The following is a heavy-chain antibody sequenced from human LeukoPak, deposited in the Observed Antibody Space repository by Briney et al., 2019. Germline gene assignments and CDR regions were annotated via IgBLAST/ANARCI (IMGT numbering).Heavy chain of an antibody. J-gene: IGHJ4*02. CDR2: ISYDGSNK. D-gene: IGHD5-18*01. CDR1: GFTSSSYG. V-gene: IGHV3-30*18. Sequence: GGSLRLSCAASGFTSSSYGMHWVRQAPGKGLEWVAVISYDGSNKYYADSVKGRFTISRDNSKNTLYLQMNSLRAEDTAVYYCAKLRSYGHSGNFDYWGQGTLVTVSS. CDR3: AKLRSYGHSGNFDY.